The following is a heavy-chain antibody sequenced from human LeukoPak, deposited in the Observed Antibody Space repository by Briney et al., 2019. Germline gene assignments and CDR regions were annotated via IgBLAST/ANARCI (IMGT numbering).Heavy chain of an antibody. D-gene: IGHD2-21*01. CDR3: ARGGTYCGGDCTYNWFDP. CDR2: ISAYNGNT. CDR1: GYTFTSYG. Sequence: ASVKVSCKASGYTFTSYGISWVRQAPGQGLEWMGWISAYNGNTNYAQKLQGRVTMTRDTSISTAYMELSRLRSDDTAVYYCARGGTYCGGDCTYNWFDPWGQGTLVTVSS. V-gene: IGHV1-18*01. J-gene: IGHJ5*02.